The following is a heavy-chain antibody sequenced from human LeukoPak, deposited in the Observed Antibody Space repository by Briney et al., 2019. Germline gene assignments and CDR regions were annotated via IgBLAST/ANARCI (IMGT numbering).Heavy chain of an antibody. CDR3: ARRSCSGGICYYFDY. V-gene: IGHV4-59*01. J-gene: IGHJ4*02. CDR1: GGSISSYY. D-gene: IGHD2-15*01. CDR2: IYYSGST. Sequence: SETLSLPCTVSGGSISSYYWSWIRQPPGKGLEWIGYIYYSGSTNYNPSLKSRVTISVDTSKNQFSLKLSSVTAADTAVYYCARRSCSGGICYYFDYWGQGTLVTVSS.